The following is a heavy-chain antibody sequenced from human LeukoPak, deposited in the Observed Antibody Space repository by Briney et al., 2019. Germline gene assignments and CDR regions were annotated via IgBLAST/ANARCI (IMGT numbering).Heavy chain of an antibody. V-gene: IGHV3-21*06. J-gene: IGHJ4*02. Sequence: GGSLRLSCTASGLTFSTSGFNWVRQAPGKGLEWVASIGPTGSDRYHADSIKGRFTISRDNANNFLYLQMNSLRAEDTAAYYCATETNGRHYDYWGQGTLLTVSS. CDR2: IGPTGSDR. CDR3: ATETNGRHYDY. CDR1: GLTFSTSG. D-gene: IGHD1-14*01.